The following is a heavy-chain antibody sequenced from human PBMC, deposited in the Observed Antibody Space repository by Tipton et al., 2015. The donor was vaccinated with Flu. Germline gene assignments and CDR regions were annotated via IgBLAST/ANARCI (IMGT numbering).Heavy chain of an antibody. D-gene: IGHD6-19*01. CDR3: ARGRQGQWLDRVYSGGFYYFDY. Sequence: GLVKPSETLSLTCAVSGESFSGYYWTWIRQPPGKGLEWIGQINHSGSATYNPSLKSRVSISVGASKNQLFLDLSSVTAADTAVYFCARGRQGQWLDRVYSGGFYYFDYWGQGTLVTVSS. CDR1: GESFSGYY. CDR2: INHSGSA. J-gene: IGHJ4*02. V-gene: IGHV4-34*01.